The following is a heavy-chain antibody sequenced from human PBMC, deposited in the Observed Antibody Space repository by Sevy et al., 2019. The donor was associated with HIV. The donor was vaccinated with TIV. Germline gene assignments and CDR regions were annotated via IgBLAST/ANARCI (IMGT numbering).Heavy chain of an antibody. V-gene: IGHV3-15*01. Sequence: GGSLRLSCAASGFTFSNVWMSWLRQAPGKGLEWVAHIKSKTEGGTADYAAPVKGRFTISRDDSKDTLYLQMNSLRAEDTAVYYCARDFYDYIWGSYRSGWFDPWGQGTLVTVSS. CDR1: GFTFSNVW. CDR3: ARDFYDYIWGSYRSGWFDP. D-gene: IGHD3-16*02. J-gene: IGHJ5*02. CDR2: IKSKTEGGTA.